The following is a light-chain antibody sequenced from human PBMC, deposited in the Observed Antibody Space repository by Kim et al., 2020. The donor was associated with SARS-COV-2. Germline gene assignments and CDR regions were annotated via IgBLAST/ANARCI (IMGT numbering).Light chain of an antibody. CDR3: QQYKTYPLT. Sequence: PSVGDRVTITCRASQGIGKSLALFQQKPGKAPKSLIYDVSNLESGVPSRFSGSGSGTDFTLTISSLQPEDFASYYCQQYKTYPLTFGGGTKVDIK. CDR2: DVS. CDR1: QGIGKS. V-gene: IGKV1-16*01. J-gene: IGKJ4*01.